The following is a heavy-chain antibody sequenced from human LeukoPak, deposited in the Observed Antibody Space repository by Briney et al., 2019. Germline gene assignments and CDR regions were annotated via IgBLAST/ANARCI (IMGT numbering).Heavy chain of an antibody. D-gene: IGHD3-9*01. V-gene: IGHV4-39*01. Sequence: SETLSLTCTVSGGSIGSSSYYWGWIRQPPGKGLEWIGSIYYGGSTYYNPSLKSRVTISVDTSKNQFSLKLSSVTAADTAVYYCARHPRGYYDILTGYYSPYWFDPWGQGTLVTVSS. CDR3: ARHPRGYYDILTGYYSPYWFDP. J-gene: IGHJ5*02. CDR1: GGSIGSSSYY. CDR2: IYYGGST.